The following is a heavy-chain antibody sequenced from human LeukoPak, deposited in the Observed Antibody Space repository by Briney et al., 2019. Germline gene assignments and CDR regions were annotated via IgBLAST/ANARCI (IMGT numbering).Heavy chain of an antibody. V-gene: IGHV3-7*01. CDR1: GFTFSSYW. Sequence: PGGSLRLSCAASGFTFSSYWMSWVRQAPGKGLEWVANIKEDGSEKYYVDSVKGRFTISRDNAKNTLYLQMNSLRAEDTAVYYCARGGGYSYGCTDYWGQGTLVTVSS. D-gene: IGHD5-18*01. CDR2: IKEDGSEK. J-gene: IGHJ4*02. CDR3: ARGGGYSYGCTDY.